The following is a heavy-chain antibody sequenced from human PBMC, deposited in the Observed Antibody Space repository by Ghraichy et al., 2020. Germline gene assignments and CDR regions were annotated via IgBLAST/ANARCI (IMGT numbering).Heavy chain of an antibody. CDR3: AKPQSYCSSTSCYFDY. Sequence: GESLNISCAASGFTFSNYGMHWVRQAPGKGLEWVAFIRYDGSKKYYVDSVKGRFTISRDISKNTLYLQMNSLRAEDTAVYYCAKPQSYCSSTSCYFDYWGQGTLVTVSS. CDR2: IRYDGSKK. J-gene: IGHJ4*02. V-gene: IGHV3-30*02. CDR1: GFTFSNYG. D-gene: IGHD2-2*01.